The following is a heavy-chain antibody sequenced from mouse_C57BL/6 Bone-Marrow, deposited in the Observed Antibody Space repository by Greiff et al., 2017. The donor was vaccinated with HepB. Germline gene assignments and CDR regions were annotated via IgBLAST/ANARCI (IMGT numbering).Heavy chain of an antibody. Sequence: EVQVVESGGGLVKPGGSLKLSCAASGFTFSDYGMHWVRQAPEKGLEWVAYISSGSSTIYYADTVKGRFTISRDNAKNTLFLQMTSLRSEDTAMYYCARPLRYGYYAMDYWGQGTSVTVSS. D-gene: IGHD1-1*01. CDR2: ISSGSSTI. J-gene: IGHJ4*01. V-gene: IGHV5-17*01. CDR1: GFTFSDYG. CDR3: ARPLRYGYYAMDY.